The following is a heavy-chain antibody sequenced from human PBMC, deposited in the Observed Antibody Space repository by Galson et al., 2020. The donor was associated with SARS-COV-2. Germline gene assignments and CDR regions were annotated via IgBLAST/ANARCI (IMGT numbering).Heavy chain of an antibody. D-gene: IGHD5-12*01. CDR2: FSRSGISI. V-gene: IGHV3-11*04. CDR1: GLYFRDNY. J-gene: IGHJ2*01. Sequence: NSGGSLRLSCAASGLYFRDNYMSWIRQAPGKGLEWLAFFSRSGISIYYASSVEGRFTISRDNAKNSLSLQMNSLRVEDTAVYYCARALHGYNCVDLWGRVTLVTVAS. CDR3: ARALHGYNCVDL.